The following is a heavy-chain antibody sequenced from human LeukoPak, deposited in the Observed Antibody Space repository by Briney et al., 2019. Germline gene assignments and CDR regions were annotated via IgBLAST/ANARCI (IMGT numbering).Heavy chain of an antibody. CDR3: ARVALGNYGEYDY. Sequence: GGSLRLSCVASGFTFSDHYMDWVRQAPGKGLEWVGRTTNRADSYNTRYAASVKGRFTISRDDSKDSLCLQMNSLKSEDMAVYYCARVALGNYGEYDYWGQGTLVTVSS. CDR2: TTNRADSYNT. D-gene: IGHD4/OR15-4a*01. CDR1: GFTFSDHY. J-gene: IGHJ4*02. V-gene: IGHV3-72*01.